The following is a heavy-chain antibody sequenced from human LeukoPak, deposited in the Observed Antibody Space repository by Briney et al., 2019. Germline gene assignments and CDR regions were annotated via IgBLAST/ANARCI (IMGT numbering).Heavy chain of an antibody. CDR1: GFTFTNSA. V-gene: IGHV1-58*02. J-gene: IGHJ4*02. Sequence: GASVKVSCKTSGFTFTNSAIQWVRQARGQRLGWLGWIVVGSGNANYAQKFQDRVIITRDMSTSTAYMEVSSLRSEDTAVYYCAADDLTRAYWGQGTLVTVSS. CDR2: IVVGSGNA. CDR3: AADDLTRAY.